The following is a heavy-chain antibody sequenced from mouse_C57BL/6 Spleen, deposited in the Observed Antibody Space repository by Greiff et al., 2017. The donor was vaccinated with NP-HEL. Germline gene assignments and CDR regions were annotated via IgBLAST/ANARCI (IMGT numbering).Heavy chain of an antibody. V-gene: IGHV1-80*01. CDR3: ARAYYSNLGYAMDY. Sequence: VQLQQSGAELVKPGASVKISCKASGYAFSSYWMNWVKQRPGKGLEWIRQIYPGDGDTNYNGKFKGKATLTADKSSSTAYMQLSSLTSEDSAVYFCARAYYSNLGYAMDYWGQGTSVTVSS. J-gene: IGHJ4*01. CDR1: GYAFSSYW. CDR2: IYPGDGDT. D-gene: IGHD2-5*01.